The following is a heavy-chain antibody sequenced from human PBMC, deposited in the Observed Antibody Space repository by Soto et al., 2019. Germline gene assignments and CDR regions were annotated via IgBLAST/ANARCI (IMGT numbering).Heavy chain of an antibody. J-gene: IGHJ2*01. CDR2: ISGSGGTT. CDR1: GFTISSYA. V-gene: IGHV3-23*01. CDR3: ARDPLWGTAMVLWYFDL. D-gene: IGHD5-18*01. Sequence: GGSLRLSCAASGFTISSYAMSWVRQAPGKGLAWVSSISGSGGTTYYADSVKGRFTISRDNSKNTLYLQMNSLRAEDTAVYYCARDPLWGTAMVLWYFDLWGRGTLVTVSS.